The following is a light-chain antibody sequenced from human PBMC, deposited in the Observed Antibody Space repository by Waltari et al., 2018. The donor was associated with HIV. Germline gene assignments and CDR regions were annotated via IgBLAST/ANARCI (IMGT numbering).Light chain of an antibody. CDR3: QQNKSAPHT. CDR2: GAS. Sequence: DIQLTQSPSPLSLPVCHRVPITCRAILTIKRYVNWYQQTPEKARKLMIYGASTLQSGVASRFSGSGYETYFILTGFSLQAEDFATYYCQQNKSAPHTFGQGTRLEI. J-gene: IGKJ5*01. V-gene: IGKV1-39*01. CDR1: LTIKRY.